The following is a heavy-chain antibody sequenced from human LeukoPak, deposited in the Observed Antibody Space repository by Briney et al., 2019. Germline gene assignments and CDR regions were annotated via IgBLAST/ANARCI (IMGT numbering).Heavy chain of an antibody. D-gene: IGHD3-16*02. CDR3: ARHLGPGDYVWGSYRYTVWFDP. J-gene: IGHJ5*02. CDR1: GFTFSSYG. V-gene: IGHV4-39*01. CDR2: IYYSGST. Sequence: KPGGSLRLSCAASGFTFSSYGMHWVRQAPGKGLEWIGSIYYSGSTYYNPSLKSRVTISVDTSKNQFSLKLSSVTAADTAVYYCARHLGPGDYVWGSYRYTVWFDPWGQGTLVTVSS.